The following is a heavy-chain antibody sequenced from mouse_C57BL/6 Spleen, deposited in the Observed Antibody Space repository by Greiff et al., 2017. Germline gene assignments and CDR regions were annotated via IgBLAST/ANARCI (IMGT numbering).Heavy chain of an antibody. CDR1: GFTFSSYA. Sequence: EVQLVESGGGLVKPGGSLKLSCAASGFTFSSYAMSWVRQTPEKRLEWVATISDVGSYTYYPDNVKGRFTISRDNAKNNLYLQMSHLKSEDTAMYYCAREGLKDAMDYWGQGTSVTVSS. J-gene: IGHJ4*01. CDR2: ISDVGSYT. CDR3: AREGLKDAMDY. D-gene: IGHD1-3*01. V-gene: IGHV5-4*01.